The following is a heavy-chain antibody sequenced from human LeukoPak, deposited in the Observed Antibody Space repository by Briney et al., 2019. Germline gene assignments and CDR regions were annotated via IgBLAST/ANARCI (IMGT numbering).Heavy chain of an antibody. CDR1: GFTFSSYS. CDR3: AREGSYGKGSSDPFDI. D-gene: IGHD4-17*01. J-gene: IGHJ3*02. Sequence: GGSLRLSCTASGFTFSSYSMNWVRQAPGKGLEWVSSISSSSSYIYYADSVKGRFTISRDNSKNTLYLQMNSLRAEDTAVYYCAREGSYGKGSSDPFDIWGQGTMVTVSS. V-gene: IGHV3-21*01. CDR2: ISSSSSYI.